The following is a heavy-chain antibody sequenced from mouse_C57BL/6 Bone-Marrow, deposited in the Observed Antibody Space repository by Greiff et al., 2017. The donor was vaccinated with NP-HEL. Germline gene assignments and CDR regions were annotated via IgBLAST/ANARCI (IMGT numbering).Heavy chain of an antibody. CDR1: GYTFTSYW. D-gene: IGHD1-1*01. J-gene: IGHJ2*01. CDR2: IYPSDSET. Sequence: VQLQQPGAELVRPGSSVKLSCKASGYTFTSYWMDWVKQRPGQGLEWIGNIYPSDSETHYNQKFKDKATLTVDKSSSTAYMQLRSLTSEDSAVYYFARSLLRSFDYWGQGTTLTVSS. CDR3: ARSLLRSFDY. V-gene: IGHV1-61*01.